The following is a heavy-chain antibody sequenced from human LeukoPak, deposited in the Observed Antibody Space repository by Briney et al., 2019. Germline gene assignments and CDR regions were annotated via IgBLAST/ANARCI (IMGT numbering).Heavy chain of an antibody. CDR2: ISGSGGST. CDR1: GFTFDDYA. Sequence: PGGSLRLSCAASGFTFDDYAMTWVRQAPGKGLEWVSAISGSGGSTYYADSVKGRFTISRDNSKNTLYLQMNSLRAEDTAVYYCAKDGYSYGTGDYMDVWGKGTTVTVSS. CDR3: AKDGYSYGTGDYMDV. D-gene: IGHD5-18*01. J-gene: IGHJ6*03. V-gene: IGHV3-23*01.